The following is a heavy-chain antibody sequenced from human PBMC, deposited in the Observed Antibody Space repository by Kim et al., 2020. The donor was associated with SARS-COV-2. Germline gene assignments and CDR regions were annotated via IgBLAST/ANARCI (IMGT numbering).Heavy chain of an antibody. J-gene: IGHJ6*01. CDR2: IYHSGST. CDR1: GGSISSSNW. CDR3: ARLYSYGSGGYPAYFYYG. D-gene: IGHD3-10*01. Sequence: SETLSLTCAVSGGSISSSNWWSWVRQPPGKGLVWSGEIYHSGSTNYNPSLQSRVTISVDKSKNQFSLKLRSVTAADAAAYYCARLYSYGSGGYPAYFYYG. V-gene: IGHV4-4*02.